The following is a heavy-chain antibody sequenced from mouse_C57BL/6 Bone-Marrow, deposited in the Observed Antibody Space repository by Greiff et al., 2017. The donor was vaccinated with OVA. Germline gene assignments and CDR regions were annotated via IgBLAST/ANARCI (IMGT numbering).Heavy chain of an antibody. J-gene: IGHJ3*01. Sequence: VQLQQSVAELVRPGASVKLSCTASGFNIKNTYMHWVKQRPEQGLEWIGRINPANGNTKYAPKFKGKATITAATSSNTAYLQLSSLTSEDTAIDYCARWGNYVGVWFAYWGQGTLVTVSA. CDR2: INPANGNT. D-gene: IGHD2-1*01. CDR1: GFNIKNTY. V-gene: IGHV14-3*01. CDR3: ARWGNYVGVWFAY.